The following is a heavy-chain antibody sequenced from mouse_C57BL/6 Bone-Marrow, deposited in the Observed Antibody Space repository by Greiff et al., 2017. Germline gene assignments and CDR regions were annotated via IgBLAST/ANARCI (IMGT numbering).Heavy chain of an antibody. CDR2: IYPGSGST. Sequence: QVQLKQPGAELVKPGASVKMSCKASGYTFTSYWITWVKQRPGQGLGWIGDIYPGSGSTNYNEKVKSKATLTVDTSSSTAYMQLSSLTSEDSAVYYCARPYYSNYWYFDVWGTGTTVTVSS. J-gene: IGHJ1*03. CDR1: GYTFTSYW. CDR3: ARPYYSNYWYFDV. V-gene: IGHV1-55*01. D-gene: IGHD2-5*01.